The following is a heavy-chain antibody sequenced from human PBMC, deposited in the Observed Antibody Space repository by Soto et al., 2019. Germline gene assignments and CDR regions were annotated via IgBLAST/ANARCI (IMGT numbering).Heavy chain of an antibody. CDR1: GFTFSNYG. J-gene: IGHJ5*02. Sequence: GGSLRLSCAASGFTFSNYGMHWVRQAPGKGLEWVAVISYNGNNKYYADSAQGRFTITRDNSKNTLYLQMNSLRPEDTAVYYCAKYADYGEHRDWLDPWGQGTLVTVSS. V-gene: IGHV3-30*18. CDR2: ISYNGNNK. CDR3: AKYADYGEHRDWLDP. D-gene: IGHD4-17*01.